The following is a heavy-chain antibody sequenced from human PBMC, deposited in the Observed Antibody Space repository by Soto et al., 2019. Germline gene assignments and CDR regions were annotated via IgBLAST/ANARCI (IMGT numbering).Heavy chain of an antibody. V-gene: IGHV3-9*01. CDR2: INWNSGSI. J-gene: IGHJ1*01. CDR1: GFTFDGYA. CDR3: VKDESINWYSGHFRH. Sequence: PGGSLRLSCAASGFTFDGYAMHWVRQVPGKGLEWVSGINWNSGSIGYGDSVKGRFAISRDSAKNSLHLQMNSLSAEDTAFYYCVKDESINWYSGHFRHWGQGTLVTVSS. D-gene: IGHD6-13*01.